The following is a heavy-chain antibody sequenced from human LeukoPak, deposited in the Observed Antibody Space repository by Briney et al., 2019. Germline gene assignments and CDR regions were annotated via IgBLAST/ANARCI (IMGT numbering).Heavy chain of an antibody. CDR1: GFTFSSYD. Sequence: PGGSLRLSCAASGFTFSSYDMHWVRQAPGKGLEWVSAIGTAGDTYYPGSVKGRFTISRENAKNSLYLQMNSLRAGDTAVYYCARGERVTRYYGMDVWGQGTTVTVSS. V-gene: IGHV3-13*01. D-gene: IGHD4-17*01. CDR3: ARGERVTRYYGMDV. J-gene: IGHJ6*02. CDR2: IGTAGDT.